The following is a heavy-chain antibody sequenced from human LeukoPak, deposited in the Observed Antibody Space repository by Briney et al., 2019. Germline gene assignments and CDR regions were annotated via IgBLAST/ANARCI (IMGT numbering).Heavy chain of an antibody. V-gene: IGHV4-34*01. CDR3: ARGPMYAFDI. CDR1: GGSFSGYY. CDR2: INHSGST. Sequence: SETLSLTCAVYGGSFSGYYWSWIRQPPGKGLEWIGEINHSGSTNYNPSLKSRVTISVDTSKSQFSLKLSSVTAADTAVYYCARGPMYAFDIWGQGTMVTVSS. J-gene: IGHJ3*02.